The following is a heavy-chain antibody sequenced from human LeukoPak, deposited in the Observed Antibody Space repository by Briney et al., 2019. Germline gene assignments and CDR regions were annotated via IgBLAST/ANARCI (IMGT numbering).Heavy chain of an antibody. D-gene: IGHD3-10*01. Sequence: GGSLRLSCAASGFTFSSYGMHWVRQAPGKGLEWVAFIRYDGSNKYYADSVKGRFTISRDNSKNTLYLQMNSLRAEDTAVYYCARSRIWFGELPYYYYYYGMDVWGQGTTVTVSS. CDR3: ARSRIWFGELPYYYYYYGMDV. CDR2: IRYDGSNK. V-gene: IGHV3-30*02. CDR1: GFTFSSYG. J-gene: IGHJ6*02.